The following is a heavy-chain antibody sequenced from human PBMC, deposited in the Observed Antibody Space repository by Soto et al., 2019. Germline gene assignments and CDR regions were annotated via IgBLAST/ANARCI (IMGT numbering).Heavy chain of an antibody. V-gene: IGHV1-69*13. Sequence: SVKVSFTASGGTFSSYAISWVRQAPGQGLEWMGGIIPIFGTANYAQKFQGRVTITADESTSTAYMELSSLRSEDTAVYYCAREGAENSSGYRWAGVGAFDIWGQGTMVTVSS. CDR3: AREGAENSSGYRWAGVGAFDI. D-gene: IGHD3-22*01. CDR2: IIPIFGTA. CDR1: GGTFSSYA. J-gene: IGHJ3*02.